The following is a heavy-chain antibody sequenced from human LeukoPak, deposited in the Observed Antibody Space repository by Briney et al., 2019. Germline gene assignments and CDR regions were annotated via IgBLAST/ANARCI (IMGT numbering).Heavy chain of an antibody. CDR1: GFTFSSYW. J-gene: IGHJ6*02. CDR2: INSDGSIT. V-gene: IGHV3-74*01. D-gene: IGHD5-18*01. CDR3: ARDAVDTANAV. Sequence: GGSLRLSCAASGFTFSSYWMYWVRQAPGKGLVWVSHINSDGSITSYADSVKGRFTISRDNAKNTLYLQMNSLRAEDTAVYYCARDAVDTANAVWGQGTTVTVSS.